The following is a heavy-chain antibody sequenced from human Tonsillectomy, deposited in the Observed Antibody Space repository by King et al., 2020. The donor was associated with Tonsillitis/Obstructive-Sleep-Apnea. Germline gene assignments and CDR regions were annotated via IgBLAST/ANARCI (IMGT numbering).Heavy chain of an antibody. Sequence: VQLQQWGAGLLKPSETLSLTCAVYGGSFSGYYWRWIRQPPGKGLEWIGEIDHIGSTNYNPSLKSRVTISVDTSKNQFSLKLSSVTAADTAVYYCARGTGRITIFGVVTRNWFDPWGQGTLVTVSS. D-gene: IGHD3-3*01. V-gene: IGHV4-34*01. CDR3: ARGTGRITIFGVVTRNWFDP. J-gene: IGHJ5*02. CDR1: GGSFSGYY. CDR2: IDHIGST.